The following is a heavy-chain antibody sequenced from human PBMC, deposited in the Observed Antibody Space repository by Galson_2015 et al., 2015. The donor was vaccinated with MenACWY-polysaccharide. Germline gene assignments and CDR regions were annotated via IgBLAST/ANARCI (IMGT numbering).Heavy chain of an antibody. D-gene: IGHD1-26*01. J-gene: IGHJ4*02. CDR3: AKHSGSYATPYYFDY. Sequence: SLRLSCAASGFTFSSYAMSWVRQAPGKGLEWVSAISGSGGSTYYADSVKARFTISRDNSKNTLYLQMNSLRAEDTAVYYCAKHSGSYATPYYFDYWGQGTLVTVSS. CDR2: ISGSGGST. V-gene: IGHV3-23*01. CDR1: GFTFSSYA.